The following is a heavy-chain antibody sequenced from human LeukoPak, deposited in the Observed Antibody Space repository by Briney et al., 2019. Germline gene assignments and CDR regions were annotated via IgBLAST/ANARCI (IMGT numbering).Heavy chain of an antibody. Sequence: SETLSLTCAVYGGSFSGYYWNWIRQPPGKGLEWIGEINHSGSTNYNPSLKSRVTISVDTSKNQLSVGLSSVTAADTAVYYCARVEKLLPPNYWGQGTLVTVSS. CDR2: INHSGST. CDR1: GGSFSGYY. V-gene: IGHV4-34*01. CDR3: ARVEKLLPPNY. J-gene: IGHJ4*02. D-gene: IGHD3-22*01.